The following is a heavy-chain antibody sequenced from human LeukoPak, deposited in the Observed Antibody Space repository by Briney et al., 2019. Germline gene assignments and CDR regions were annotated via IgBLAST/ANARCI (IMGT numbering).Heavy chain of an antibody. D-gene: IGHD5-12*01. CDR2: INPSVGST. CDR1: GYTFTSYY. CDR3: GRGFGGYDRQGFDY. Sequence: ASVKVSCKASGYTFTSYYMHWVRQAPGQGLEWMGIINPSVGSTSYAQKFQRRVTMTRDTSTTTVYKELSSVRSEDTAVYYCGRGFGGYDRQGFDYWGQGTLVTVSS. J-gene: IGHJ4*02. V-gene: IGHV1-46*01.